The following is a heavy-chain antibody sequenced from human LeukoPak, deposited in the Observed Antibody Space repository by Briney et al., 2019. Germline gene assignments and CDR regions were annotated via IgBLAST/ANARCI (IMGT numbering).Heavy chain of an antibody. CDR1: GFTFSSYA. D-gene: IGHD3-22*01. V-gene: IGHV3-23*01. CDR3: ARRGDSSGYYGGPFAY. Sequence: GGSLRLSCAASGFTFSSYAMSWVRQAPGKGLEWVSAIGGSGDSTYYADTVKGRFTISRDNSKNTLYLQMNSLRAEDTAVYYCARRGDSSGYYGGPFAYWGQGTLVTVSS. CDR2: IGGSGDST. J-gene: IGHJ4*02.